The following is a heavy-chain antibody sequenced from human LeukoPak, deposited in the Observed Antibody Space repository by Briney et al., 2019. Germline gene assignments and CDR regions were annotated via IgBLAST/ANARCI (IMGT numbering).Heavy chain of an antibody. CDR3: AREGATYNWFDP. D-gene: IGHD1-26*01. V-gene: IGHV4-34*01. Sequence: SETLSPTCAVYGGSFSGYYWSWIRQPPGKGLEWIGEINHSGSTNYNPSLKSRVTISVDTSKNQFSLKLSSVTAADTAVYYCAREGATYNWFDPWGQGTLVTVSS. J-gene: IGHJ5*02. CDR1: GGSFSGYY. CDR2: INHSGST.